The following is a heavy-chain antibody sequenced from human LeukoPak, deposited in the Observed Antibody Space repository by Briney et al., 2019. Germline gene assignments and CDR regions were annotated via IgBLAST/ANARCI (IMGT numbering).Heavy chain of an antibody. CDR1: GDSISSSTYY. CDR2: IYHSGST. D-gene: IGHD2-2*01. CDR3: ARRCGSTSCFRY. J-gene: IGHJ4*02. Sequence: SETLSLTCTDSGDSISSSTYYWGWIRQPPGKGLEWIGNIYHSGSTYYNPSLKSRVTMSVDTSKNQFSLKLSSVTAGDTPVYYCARRCGSTSCFRYWGQGTQVTVAS. V-gene: IGHV4-39*01.